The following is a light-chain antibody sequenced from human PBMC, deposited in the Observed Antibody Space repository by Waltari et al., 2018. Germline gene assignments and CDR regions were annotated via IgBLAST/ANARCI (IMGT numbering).Light chain of an antibody. CDR2: DTS. CDR3: QQYGNSPPTT. CDR1: QSVSSNY. V-gene: IGKV3-20*01. Sequence: EIVLTQSPGPLSFSPGERATLSCTTSQSVSSNYLAWYLQKPGQAPRLLIYDTSKRASGIPDRFSGNGSGTDFALTISRLEPEDFALYYCQQYGNSPPTTLGGGTKVEIK. J-gene: IGKJ4*01.